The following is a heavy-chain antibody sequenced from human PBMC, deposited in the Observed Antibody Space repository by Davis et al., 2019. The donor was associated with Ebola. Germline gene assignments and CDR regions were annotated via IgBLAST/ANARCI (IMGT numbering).Heavy chain of an antibody. CDR1: GYSFTSYW. D-gene: IGHD2-2*01. J-gene: IGHJ5*02. CDR3: ARLVPAAIASWWFDP. V-gene: IGHV5-51*01. CDR2: IYPGDSDT. Sequence: PGGSLRLSCKGSGYSFTSYWIGWVRQLPGKGLEWMGIIYPGDSDTRYSPSFQGQVTISADKSIRTAYLQWSSLKASDTAMYYCARLVPAAIASWWFDPWGQGTLVTVSS.